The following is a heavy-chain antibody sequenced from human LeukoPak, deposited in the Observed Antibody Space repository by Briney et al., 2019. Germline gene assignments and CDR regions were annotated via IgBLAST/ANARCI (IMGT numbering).Heavy chain of an antibody. CDR2: ISAHNGDT. CDR3: AGSGGLVALVGGIYYGMDV. Sequence: GASVKVSCKASGYTFPTYGITWVRQAPGQGLEWMGWISAHNGDTKYAQNVQGRVTMTTDTSTRTAYMELRSLTFDDTAVYYCAGSGGLVALVGGIYYGMDVWGQGTTVTVSS. V-gene: IGHV1-18*01. CDR1: GYTFPTYG. D-gene: IGHD3-10*01. J-gene: IGHJ6*02.